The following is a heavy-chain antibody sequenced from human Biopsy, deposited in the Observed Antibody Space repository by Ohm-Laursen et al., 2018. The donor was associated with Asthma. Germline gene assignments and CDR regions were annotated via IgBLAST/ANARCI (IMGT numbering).Heavy chain of an antibody. D-gene: IGHD3-22*01. V-gene: IGHV1-3*01. J-gene: IGHJ4*02. Sequence: ASVKVSCKASGYTFTSYAMHWVRQVPGQRLEWMGWINAGNGNTKYSQKFQGRVTITRDTSASTAYMELSSLRSEDTAVYYCARPYYDSSGYYYENLSFDYWGQGTLVTVSS. CDR3: ARPYYDSSGYYYENLSFDY. CDR1: GYTFTSYA. CDR2: INAGNGNT.